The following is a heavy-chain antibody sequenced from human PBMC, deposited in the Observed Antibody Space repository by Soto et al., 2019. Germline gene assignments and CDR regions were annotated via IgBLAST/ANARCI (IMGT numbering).Heavy chain of an antibody. CDR1: GGSISSYY. J-gene: IGHJ3*02. CDR2: IYTSGST. Sequence: SETLSLTCTVSGGSISSYYWSWIRQPAGKGLEWIGRIYTSGSTTYNPSLKSRVTMSVDTSKNQFSLKLNSVTAADTAVFYCARVYDSSDYYWGDAFDIWGQGTMVTVSS. V-gene: IGHV4-4*07. D-gene: IGHD3-22*01. CDR3: ARVYDSSDYYWGDAFDI.